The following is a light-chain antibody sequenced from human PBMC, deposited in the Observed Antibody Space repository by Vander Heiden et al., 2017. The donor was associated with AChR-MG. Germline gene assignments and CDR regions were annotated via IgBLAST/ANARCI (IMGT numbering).Light chain of an antibody. CDR3: QQSDSTPLA. J-gene: IGKJ2*01. Sequence: DIQMTQSPSSLSASVGDRVTITCRASQSINSYLNWYQQKPGKAPNLLIYAASSLQSGVPSRFSGSGSGTDFTLTISSLQPEDFATYYCQQSDSTPLAFGQGTKLVIK. CDR1: QSINSY. CDR2: AAS. V-gene: IGKV1-39*01.